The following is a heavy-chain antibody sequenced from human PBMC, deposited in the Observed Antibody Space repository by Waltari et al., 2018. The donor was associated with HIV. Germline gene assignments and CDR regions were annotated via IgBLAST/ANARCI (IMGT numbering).Heavy chain of an antibody. J-gene: IGHJ2*01. V-gene: IGHV4-39*01. CDR1: GGSVSSSRYF. CDR3: ARHALRVGAAYWNFDL. Sequence: QLQLQESGPGLVKPSETLSLTCTVSGGSVSSSRYFWGWIRQPPGKGLEWIGRIYYTGRAYYNPSPKSRVTISVDTSKNQFSLKVTSVTAADTAVYYCARHALRVGAAYWNFDLWGRGTLVTVSS. D-gene: IGHD1-26*01. CDR2: IYYTGRA.